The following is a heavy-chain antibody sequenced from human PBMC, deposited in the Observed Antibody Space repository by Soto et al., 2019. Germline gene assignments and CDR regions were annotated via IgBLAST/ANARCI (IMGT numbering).Heavy chain of an antibody. CDR1: GYTFTSYG. CDR3: ARILGYCSSTSCPHYYYYGMDV. D-gene: IGHD2-2*01. Sequence: ASVKVSCKASGYTFTSYGISWVRQAPGQGLEWMGWISAYNGNTNYAQKLQGRVTMTTDTSTSTAYMELRSLRSDDTAVYYCARILGYCSSTSCPHYYYYGMDVWGQGTTVTVSS. V-gene: IGHV1-18*04. J-gene: IGHJ6*02. CDR2: ISAYNGNT.